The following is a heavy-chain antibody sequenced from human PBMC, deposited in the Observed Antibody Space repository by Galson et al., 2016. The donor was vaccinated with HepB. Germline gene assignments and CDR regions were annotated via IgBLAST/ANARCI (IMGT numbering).Heavy chain of an antibody. V-gene: IGHV3-30*03. D-gene: IGHD1-26*01. J-gene: IGHJ4*02. CDR1: GFTFSSYG. CDR3: AGEEVGATTRYFDY. CDR2: TAYDGSHE. Sequence: SLRLSCAASGFTFSSYGMHWVRQAPGKGLEWVAVTAYDGSHEYYADSVKGRFTVSRDNSKSTLYLQMNSLRVEDTAVYYCAGEEVGATTRYFDYWGQGTLVTVSS.